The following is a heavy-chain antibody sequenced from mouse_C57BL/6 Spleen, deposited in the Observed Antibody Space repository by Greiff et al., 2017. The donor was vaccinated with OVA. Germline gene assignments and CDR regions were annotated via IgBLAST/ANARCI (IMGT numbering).Heavy chain of an antibody. J-gene: IGHJ4*01. CDR3: ARSPTGTCPYAMDY. D-gene: IGHD4-1*02. CDR1: GYTFTDYN. Sequence: DVQLQESGPELVKPGASVKMSCKASGYTFTDYNMHWVKQSHGKSLEWLGYINPNNGGTSYNQKFKGKATLTVNKSSSTAYMELRSLTSEDSAFYYCARSPTGTCPYAMDYWGQGTSVTVSS. CDR2: INPNNGGT. V-gene: IGHV1-22*01.